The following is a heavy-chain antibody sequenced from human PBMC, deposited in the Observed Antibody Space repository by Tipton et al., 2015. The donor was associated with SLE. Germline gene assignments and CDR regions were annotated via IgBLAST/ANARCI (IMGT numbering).Heavy chain of an antibody. CDR2: INHSGST. CDR1: GGSFSGYY. V-gene: IGHV4-34*01. Sequence: GLVKPSETLSLTCAVYGGSFSGYYWSWIRQPPGKGLEWIGEINHSGSTNYNPSLKSRVTISVDRSKNQFSLKLSSVTAADTAVYYRAREGYTDGYWGQGTLVTVSS. CDR3: AREGYTDGY. D-gene: IGHD5-18*01. J-gene: IGHJ4*02.